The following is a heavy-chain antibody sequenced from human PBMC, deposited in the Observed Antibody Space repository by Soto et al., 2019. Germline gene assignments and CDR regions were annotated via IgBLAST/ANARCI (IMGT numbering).Heavy chain of an antibody. CDR3: AREEIVVVPAAQNWFDP. D-gene: IGHD2-2*01. J-gene: IGHJ5*02. CDR2: IYTSGST. V-gene: IGHV4-4*07. CDR1: GGSISSYY. Sequence: SETLSLTCTVSGGSISSYYWSWIRQPAGKGLEWIGRIYTSGSTNYNPSLKSRVTMSVDTSKNQFSLKLSSVTAADTAVYYCAREEIVVVPAAQNWFDPWGQGTLVTSPQ.